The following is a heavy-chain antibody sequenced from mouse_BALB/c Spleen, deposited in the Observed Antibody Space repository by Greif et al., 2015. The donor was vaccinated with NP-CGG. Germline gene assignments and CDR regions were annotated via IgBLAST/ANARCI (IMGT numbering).Heavy chain of an antibody. V-gene: IGHV2-9*02. CDR2: IWAGGST. CDR1: GFSLTSYG. Sequence: VKLMESGPGLVAPSQSLSITCTVSGFSLTSYGVHCVRQPPGKGLEWLGVIWAGGSTNYNSALMSRLSISKDNSKSXVCLKMNSLQTHDTAMYYCARDWHYGSSAWYFDVWGAGTSVTVSS. CDR3: ARDWHYGSSAWYFDV. J-gene: IGHJ1*01. D-gene: IGHD1-1*01.